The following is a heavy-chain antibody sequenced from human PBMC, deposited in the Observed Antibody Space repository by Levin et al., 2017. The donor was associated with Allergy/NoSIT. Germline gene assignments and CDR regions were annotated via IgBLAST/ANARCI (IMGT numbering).Heavy chain of an antibody. J-gene: IGHJ4*02. CDR2: IKSDGSST. D-gene: IGHD2-2*01. Sequence: GGSLRLSCVASGFTFSTSWMHWVRQVPGKGLVWLARIKSDGSSTRYADSVKGRFTISRDNAKNTLYLQMNSLRAEDTAVYYCARHIVIVPAAEPFDYWGQGTLVTVSS. V-gene: IGHV3-74*01. CDR3: ARHIVIVPAAEPFDY. CDR1: GFTFSTSW.